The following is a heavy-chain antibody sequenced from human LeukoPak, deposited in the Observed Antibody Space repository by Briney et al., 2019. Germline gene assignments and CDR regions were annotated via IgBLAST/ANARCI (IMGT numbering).Heavy chain of an antibody. CDR1: GFTFSSYW. D-gene: IGHD6-13*01. V-gene: IGHV3-74*01. CDR3: AGNIAAAGTHYFDY. J-gene: IGHJ4*02. CDR2: INSDGSST. Sequence: GGSLRLSCAASGFTFSSYWMHWVRQAPGKGLVWVSRINSDGSSTSYADSVKGRFTISRDNAKNTLYLQMNSLRAEDTAVYYCAGNIAAAGTHYFDYWGQGTLVTVSS.